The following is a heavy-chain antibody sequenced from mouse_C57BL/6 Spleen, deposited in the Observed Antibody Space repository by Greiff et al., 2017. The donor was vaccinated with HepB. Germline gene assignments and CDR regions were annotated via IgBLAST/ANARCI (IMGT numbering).Heavy chain of an antibody. CDR3: ARRRNTFDY. V-gene: IGHV1-26*01. CDR1: GYTFTDYY. J-gene: IGHJ2*01. Sequence: VQLQQSGPELVKPGASVKISCKASGYTFTDYYMNWVKQSHGKSLEWIGDINPNNGGTSYNQKFKGKATLTVDKSSSTAYMELRSLTSEDSAVYYCARRRNTFDYWGQGTTLTVSS. CDR2: INPNNGGT.